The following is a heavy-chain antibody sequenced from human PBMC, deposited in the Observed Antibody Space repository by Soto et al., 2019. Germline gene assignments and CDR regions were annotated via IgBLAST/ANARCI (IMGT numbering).Heavy chain of an antibody. CDR2: ISSSSSYI. CDR1: GITFSSYS. D-gene: IGHD2-21*02. J-gene: IGHJ4*02. Sequence: VQLVESGGGLVKPGGSLRLSCAASGITFSSYSMNWVRQAPGKGLEWVSSISSSSSYIYYADSVKGRFTISRDNAKNSLYLQMNSLRADDTAVYYCAREKAYCGGDCYGLFDYWGQGTLVTVSS. V-gene: IGHV3-21*01. CDR3: AREKAYCGGDCYGLFDY.